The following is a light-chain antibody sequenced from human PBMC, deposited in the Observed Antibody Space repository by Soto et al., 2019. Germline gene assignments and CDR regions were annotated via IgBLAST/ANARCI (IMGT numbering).Light chain of an antibody. Sequence: DRVTITCRASQSISSWLAWYQQKPGKAPKLLIYDASSLESGVPSRLSGSGSGTEFTLTISSLQPDDFATYYCQQYNSYPTFGQGTRLEIK. CDR3: QQYNSYPT. J-gene: IGKJ5*01. CDR2: DAS. CDR1: QSISSW. V-gene: IGKV1-5*01.